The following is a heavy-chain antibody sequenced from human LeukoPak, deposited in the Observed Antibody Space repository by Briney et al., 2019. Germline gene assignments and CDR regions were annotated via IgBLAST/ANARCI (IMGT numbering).Heavy chain of an antibody. D-gene: IGHD2-2*01. CDR2: IYYSGST. V-gene: IGHV4-30-4*08. J-gene: IGHJ3*02. Sequence: PSETLSLTCTVSGGSISSGDYYWSWIRQPPGKGLEWIGYIYYSGSTYYNPSLKSRVTISVDTSKNQFSLKLSSVTAADTAVYYCARAPIVVVPAAAYYAFDIWGQGTMVTVSS. CDR1: GGSISSGDYY. CDR3: ARAPIVVVPAAAYYAFDI.